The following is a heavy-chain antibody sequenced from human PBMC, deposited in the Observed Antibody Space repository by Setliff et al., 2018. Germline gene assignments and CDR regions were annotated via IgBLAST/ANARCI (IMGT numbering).Heavy chain of an antibody. V-gene: IGHV3-21*01. CDR1: GFTFSSYS. CDR2: TSSSSSYI. D-gene: IGHD2-15*01. Sequence: PGGSLRLSCAASGFTFSSYSMNWVRQAPGKGLEWVSSTSSSSSYIYYADSVKGRFTISRDNSKNTLYLQMNSLRPEDTAVYYCARTCSGSGCYAGLESWGQGTPVTVSS. J-gene: IGHJ4*02. CDR3: ARTCSGSGCYAGLES.